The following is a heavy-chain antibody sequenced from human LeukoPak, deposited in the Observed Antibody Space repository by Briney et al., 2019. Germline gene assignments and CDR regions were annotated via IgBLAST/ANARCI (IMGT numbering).Heavy chain of an antibody. CDR2: ISYDGSNK. CDR1: GFTFSSYA. CDR3: AKDIAAAGNFDY. D-gene: IGHD6-13*01. Sequence: GSLRLSCAASGFTFSSYAMHWVRQAPGKGLEWVAVISYDGSNKYYADSVKGRFTISRDNAENSLYLQMNSLRAEDTALYYCAKDIAAAGNFDYWGRGTLVTVSS. J-gene: IGHJ4*02. V-gene: IGHV3-30-3*01.